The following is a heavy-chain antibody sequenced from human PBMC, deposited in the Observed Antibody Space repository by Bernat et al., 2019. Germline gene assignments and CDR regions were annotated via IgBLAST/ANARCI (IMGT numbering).Heavy chain of an antibody. Sequence: QVQLVESGGGVVQPGRSLRLSCAASGFTFSSYAMHWVRQAPGKGLEWVAVISYDGSNKYYADSVKGRFTISRDNSENTLYLQMNSLRAEDTAVYYCANKGSSSGWFCWGQGTLVTVSS. CDR1: GFTFSSYA. J-gene: IGHJ4*02. D-gene: IGHD6-19*01. CDR3: ANKGSSSGWFC. CDR2: ISYDGSNK. V-gene: IGHV3-30-3*01.